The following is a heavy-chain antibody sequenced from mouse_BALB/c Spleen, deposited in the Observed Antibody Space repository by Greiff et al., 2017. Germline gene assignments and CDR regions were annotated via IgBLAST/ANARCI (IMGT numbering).Heavy chain of an antibody. CDR3: TRVRLRDWYFDV. J-gene: IGHJ1*01. Sequence: EVKLVESGGGLVKPGGSLKLSCAASGFTFSSYTMSWVRQTPEKRLEWVATISSGGSYTYYPDSVKGRFTISRDNAKNTLYLQMSSLKSEDTAMYYCTRVRLRDWYFDVWGAGTTVTVSS. CDR1: GFTFSSYT. CDR2: ISSGGSYT. V-gene: IGHV5-6-4*01. D-gene: IGHD1-2*01.